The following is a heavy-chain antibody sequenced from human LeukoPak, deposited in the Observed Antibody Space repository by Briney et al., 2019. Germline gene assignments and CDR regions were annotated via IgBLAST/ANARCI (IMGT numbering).Heavy chain of an antibody. V-gene: IGHV1-69*06. CDR1: GGTSSSYA. Sequence: SVKVSCKASGGTSSSYAISWVRQAPGQGLEWMGGIIPIFGTANYAQKFQGRVTITADKSTSTAYMELSSLRSEDTAVYYCAVDCSSTSCYSYYYGMDVWGKGTTVTVSS. CDR2: IIPIFGTA. D-gene: IGHD2-2*02. CDR3: AVDCSSTSCYSYYYGMDV. J-gene: IGHJ6*04.